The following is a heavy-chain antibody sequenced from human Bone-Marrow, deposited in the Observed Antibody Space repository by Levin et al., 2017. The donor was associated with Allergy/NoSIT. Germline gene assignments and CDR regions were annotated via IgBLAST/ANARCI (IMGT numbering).Heavy chain of an antibody. J-gene: IGHJ2*01. CDR1: GFSFSSSW. CDR3: ARVLGGSQSVRHFDL. Sequence: PGGSLRLSCAASGFSFSSSWMYWVRQSPGKGLVWVSRINSDGSDTSHADSVKGRFTISRDNAKNTLYLQMNSLGAEDTAMYYCARVLGGSQSVRHFDLWGRGTLVTVSS. V-gene: IGHV3-74*01. CDR2: INSDGSDT. D-gene: IGHD1-26*01.